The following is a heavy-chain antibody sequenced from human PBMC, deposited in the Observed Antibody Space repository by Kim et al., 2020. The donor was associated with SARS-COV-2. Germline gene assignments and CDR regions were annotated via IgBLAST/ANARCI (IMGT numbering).Heavy chain of an antibody. CDR1: GFTFSSSA. J-gene: IGHJ6*02. V-gene: IGHV3-23*01. CDR2: IGGSGGSI. Sequence: GGSLRLSCAASGFTFSSSAMNWVRQAPGKGLEWVATIGGSGGSIHYADSVKGRFSISRDNSNNMVNLQLDSLRADDTAIYYCAKPLRGYFYYGMVVWGQGTTVAVSS. CDR3: AKPLRGYFYYGMVV.